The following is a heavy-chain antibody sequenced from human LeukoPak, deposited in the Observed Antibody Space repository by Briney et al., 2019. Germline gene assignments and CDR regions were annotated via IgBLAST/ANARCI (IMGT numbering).Heavy chain of an antibody. D-gene: IGHD2-15*01. CDR3: ARSSSGGRSIYDY. V-gene: IGHV3-23*01. CDR2: ISGSGGST. Sequence: GGSLRLSCAASGFTFSSYAMSWVRQAPGKGLEWVSAISGSGGSTYYADSVKGRFTISRDNSKNTLYLQMNSLRAEDTAVYYCARSSSGGRSIYDYWGQGTLVTASS. CDR1: GFTFSSYA. J-gene: IGHJ4*02.